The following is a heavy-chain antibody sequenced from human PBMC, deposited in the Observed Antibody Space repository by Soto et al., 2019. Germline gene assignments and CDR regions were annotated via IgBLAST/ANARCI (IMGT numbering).Heavy chain of an antibody. CDR2: ISSRGTSI. Sequence: GGALRLSCADSGFAFSYYYMTWIRQAPGQGLEWLSSISSRGTSISYADSVKGRFTISRDNIENSLFLHMNSLRAEDTAVYYCARSWGYSAHFYFWGQGTLVPGSS. V-gene: IGHV3-11*01. CDR3: ARSWGYSAHFYF. J-gene: IGHJ4*02. D-gene: IGHD5-18*01. CDR1: GFAFSYYY.